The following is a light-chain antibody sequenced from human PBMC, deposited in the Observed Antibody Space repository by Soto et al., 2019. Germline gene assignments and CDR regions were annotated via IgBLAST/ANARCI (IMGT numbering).Light chain of an antibody. V-gene: IGLV3-21*02. CDR1: SSNIGSNT. CDR2: DDS. J-gene: IGLJ1*01. Sequence: VLTQPPSASGTPGQRVTISCSGSSSNIGSNTVHWYQQKPGQAPVLVVYDDSDRPSGIPDRFSGSNSGDTATLTIRRVEAGDEADYYCHVWDSSSDHYVFGTGTKVTVL. CDR3: HVWDSSSDHYV.